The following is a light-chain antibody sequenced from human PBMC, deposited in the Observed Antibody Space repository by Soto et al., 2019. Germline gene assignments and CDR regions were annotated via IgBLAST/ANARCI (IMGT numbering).Light chain of an antibody. CDR1: QGISSY. CDR2: GAS. Sequence: DIQMTQSPSSLSASVGDRVTITCRASQGISSYLAWYQQKTGKVPKLLIYGASTLHSGVPSRLSGSGSGTDFTLPINRLQPEDVATYYCQRYNSVTNTFGPGTKVDIK. J-gene: IGKJ3*01. V-gene: IGKV1-27*01. CDR3: QRYNSVTNT.